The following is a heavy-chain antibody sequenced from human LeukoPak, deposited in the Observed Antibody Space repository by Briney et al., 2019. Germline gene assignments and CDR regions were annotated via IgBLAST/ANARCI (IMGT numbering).Heavy chain of an antibody. V-gene: IGHV4-39*01. Sequence: SETLSLTCTVSGGSISSSSSYWGWIRQPPGKGLEWIGSIYYSGNTYYNASLKSQVSISIDTSKNQFSLRLTSVTAADTAVYYCARQTGSGLFILPGGQGTLVTVSS. D-gene: IGHD3/OR15-3a*01. CDR2: IYYSGNT. J-gene: IGHJ4*02. CDR3: ARQTGSGLFILP. CDR1: GGSISSSSSY.